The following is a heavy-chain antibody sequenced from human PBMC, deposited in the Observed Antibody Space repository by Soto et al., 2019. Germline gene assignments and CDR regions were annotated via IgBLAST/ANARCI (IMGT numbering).Heavy chain of an antibody. CDR3: ARDLSGSGD. CDR1: GFAFSSYA. D-gene: IGHD3-10*01. J-gene: IGHJ4*02. V-gene: IGHV3-30-3*01. Sequence: VQLVESGGGVVQPGRSLRLSCAASGFAFSSYAMHWVRQAPGKGLEWVAVISYDGSNKYYADSVKGRFTISRDNSKNTLYLQMNSLRAEDTAVYYCARDLSGSGDWGQGTLVTVSS. CDR2: ISYDGSNK.